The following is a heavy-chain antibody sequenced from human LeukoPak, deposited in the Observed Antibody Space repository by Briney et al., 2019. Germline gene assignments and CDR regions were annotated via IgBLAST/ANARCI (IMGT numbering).Heavy chain of an antibody. Sequence: GGSLRLSCAASGFTFSSYGMHWVRQAPGKGLEWVAVISYDGSNKYYADSVKGRFTISRDNSKNTLYLQMNSLRAEDTAVYYCAKSEQQLVLSGYFDLWGRGTLVTVSS. CDR3: AKSEQQLVLSGYFDL. J-gene: IGHJ2*01. V-gene: IGHV3-30*18. CDR1: GFTFSSYG. D-gene: IGHD6-13*01. CDR2: ISYDGSNK.